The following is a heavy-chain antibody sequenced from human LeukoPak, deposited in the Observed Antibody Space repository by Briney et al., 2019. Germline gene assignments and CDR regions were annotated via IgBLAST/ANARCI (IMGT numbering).Heavy chain of an antibody. J-gene: IGHJ3*02. Sequence: PGGSLRLSCAASGFIVSSNYMSWVRQAPGKGLEWVSVIYSGGSTYYADSVKGRFTISRDNSKNTLYLQMNSLRAEDTAVYYCARAALPRPRGHDAFDIWGQGTMVTVSS. CDR3: ARAALPRPRGHDAFDI. CDR1: GFIVSSNY. D-gene: IGHD2-15*01. CDR2: IYSGGST. V-gene: IGHV3-66*01.